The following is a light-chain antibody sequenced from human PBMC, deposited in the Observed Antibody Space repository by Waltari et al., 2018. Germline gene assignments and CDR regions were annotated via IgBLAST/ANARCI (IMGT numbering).Light chain of an antibody. Sequence: QSVLTQPPSASGTPGQRVTISCSGSNSNIGSNPVSWYQQFPGTAPKLVIYKNDQRPSGVPDRFSASKSGTAASLAISGLRSEVEADYYCAAWDDSPIGQVFGGGTKVTVL. CDR2: KND. V-gene: IGLV1-47*01. J-gene: IGLJ3*02. CDR1: NSNIGSNP. CDR3: AAWDDSPIGQV.